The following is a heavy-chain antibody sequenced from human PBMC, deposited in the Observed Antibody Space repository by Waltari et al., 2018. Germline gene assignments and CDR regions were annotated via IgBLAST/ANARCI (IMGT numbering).Heavy chain of an antibody. V-gene: IGHV3-21*01. CDR3: ARVTGSGSWDAFDI. D-gene: IGHD3-10*01. CDR1: GFTFSSYS. CDR2: SSSSSSYI. Sequence: EVQLVESGGGLVKPGGSLRLSCAASGFTFSSYSMNWVRQAPGKGLEWVSSSSSSSSYIYYADSVKGRFTISRDNAKNSLYLQMNSLRAEDTAVYYCARVTGSGSWDAFDIWGQGTMVTVSS. J-gene: IGHJ3*02.